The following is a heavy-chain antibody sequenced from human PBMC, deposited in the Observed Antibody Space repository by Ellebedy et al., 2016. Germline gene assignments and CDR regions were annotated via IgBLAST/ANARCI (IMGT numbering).Heavy chain of an antibody. CDR2: ISSSSSTI. Sequence: GESLKISXAASGFTFSSYSMNWVRQAPGKGLEWVSYISSSSSTIYYADSVKGRFTISRDNAKNSLYLQMNSLRAEDTAVYYCARDHYMDVWGKGTTVTVSS. V-gene: IGHV3-48*01. CDR3: ARDHYMDV. CDR1: GFTFSSYS. J-gene: IGHJ6*03.